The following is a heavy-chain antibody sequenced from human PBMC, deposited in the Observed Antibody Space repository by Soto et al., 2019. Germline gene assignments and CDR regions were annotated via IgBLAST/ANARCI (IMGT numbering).Heavy chain of an antibody. Sequence: EVQLVESGGGLVQPGGSLRLSCAASGFTFSSYSMNWVRQAPGKGLEWVSYISSSSSTIYYADSVKGRFTISRDNAKNSLYLQMNSLRDEDTAVYYCARTQYYYGSGSRRAFDIWGQGTMVTVSS. D-gene: IGHD3-10*01. J-gene: IGHJ3*02. CDR2: ISSSSSTI. V-gene: IGHV3-48*02. CDR1: GFTFSSYS. CDR3: ARTQYYYGSGSRRAFDI.